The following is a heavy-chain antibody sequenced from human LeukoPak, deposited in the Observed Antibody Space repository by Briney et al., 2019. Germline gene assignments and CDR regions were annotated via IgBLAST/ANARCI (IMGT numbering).Heavy chain of an antibody. CDR3: ARASGSGNYRAFDY. D-gene: IGHD3-10*01. CDR1: GGSISSYY. Sequence: PSETLSLTCTVSGGSISSYYWSWIRQPPGKGLEWIGYIYYSGSTNYNPSLKSRVTISVDTSKNQFSLKLSSVTAADTAVFYCARASGSGNYRAFDYWGQGTLVTVSS. CDR2: IYYSGST. J-gene: IGHJ4*02. V-gene: IGHV4-59*01.